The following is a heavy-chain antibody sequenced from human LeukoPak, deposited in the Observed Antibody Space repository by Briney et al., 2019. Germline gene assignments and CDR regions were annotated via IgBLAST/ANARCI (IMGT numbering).Heavy chain of an antibody. D-gene: IGHD3-3*01. V-gene: IGHV1-8*02. J-gene: IGHJ4*02. CDR1: GYTFTSYD. CDR3: ARTGYYDFWSGYYSLFDY. CDR2: MNPSRCNT. Sequence: ASVELSCKASGYTFTSYDINWVRQATGQGPERMGWMNPSRCNTGYAQKFQGRVTITRKTSISTAYMELSSLRSEDTAVYYCARTGYYDFWSGYYSLFDYWGQGTLVTVSS.